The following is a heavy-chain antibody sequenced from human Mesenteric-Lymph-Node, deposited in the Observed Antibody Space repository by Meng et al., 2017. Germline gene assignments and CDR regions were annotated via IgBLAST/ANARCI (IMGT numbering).Heavy chain of an antibody. CDR2: IYHSGST. V-gene: IGHV4-4*02. Sequence: QGRLQEAGPGLVKPSGALSLTCAGSGGSISSSNWWSWVRQPPGKGLEWIGEIYHSGSTNYNPSLKSRVTISVDKSKNQFSLKLSSVTAADTAMYYCARGGGCSSSSCDLDYWGQGVLVTVSS. CDR1: GGSISSSNW. CDR3: ARGGGCSSSSCDLDY. D-gene: IGHD2-2*01. J-gene: IGHJ4*02.